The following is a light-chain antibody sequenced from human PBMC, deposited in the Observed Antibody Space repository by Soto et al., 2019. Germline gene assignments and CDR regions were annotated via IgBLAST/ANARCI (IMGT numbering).Light chain of an antibody. CDR3: QQLNAYPLT. CDR2: AAS. Sequence: DIQMTQSPSSLSASVGDRVTITCRASQSSRRSSNWYQQKPGKAPKLLIYAASSLQSGVPSRFSGTGSGTDFTLTISNLQPEDFATYYCQQLNAYPLTFGQGTRLEI. CDR1: QSSRRS. V-gene: IGKV1-39*01. J-gene: IGKJ5*01.